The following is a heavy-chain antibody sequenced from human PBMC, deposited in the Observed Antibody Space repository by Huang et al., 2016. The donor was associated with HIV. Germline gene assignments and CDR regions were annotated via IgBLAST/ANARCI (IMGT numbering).Heavy chain of an antibody. CDR2: VNTNTGNP. CDR3: ARGLYSSSWAPFDY. V-gene: IGHV7-4-1*02. D-gene: IGHD6-13*01. J-gene: IGHJ4*02. Sequence: QVQLVQSGSELKKPGASVKVSCKASGYTFTSYAMNWVRPAPGQGLEWLGWVNTNTGNPTYAQGFTGRFVVSLDTSVSTAYLQISSLKAEDTAVYYCARGLYSSSWAPFDYWGQGTLVTVSS. CDR1: GYTFTSYA.